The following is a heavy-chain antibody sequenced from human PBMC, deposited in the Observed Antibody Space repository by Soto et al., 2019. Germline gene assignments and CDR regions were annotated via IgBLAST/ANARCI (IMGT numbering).Heavy chain of an antibody. V-gene: IGHV1-46*03. J-gene: IGHJ4*02. CDR1: GYTFTSYY. D-gene: IGHD6-6*01. CDR2: INRSGGST. Sequence: ASVKVSCKASGYTFTSYYMHWVRQAPGQGLEWMGIINRSGGSTSYAQKFQGRVTMTRDTSTSTVYMELSSLRSEDTAVYYCARVGYSSSSVAVEGVDYWGQGTLVTVSS. CDR3: ARVGYSSSSVAVEGVDY.